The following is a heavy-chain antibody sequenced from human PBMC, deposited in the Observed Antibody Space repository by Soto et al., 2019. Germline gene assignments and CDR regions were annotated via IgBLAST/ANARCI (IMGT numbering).Heavy chain of an antibody. CDR2: ISDSGRTV. Sequence: GGSLRLSCAASGFTFSNHEMNWVRQAPGKGLEWISYISDSGRTVYYADSVKGRFTISRDNAKNSLYLQMNSLRAEDTAVYYCVSLWSIDYSGQGPLVTVYS. V-gene: IGHV3-48*03. D-gene: IGHD3-16*01. CDR1: GFTFSNHE. J-gene: IGHJ4*02. CDR3: VSLWSIDY.